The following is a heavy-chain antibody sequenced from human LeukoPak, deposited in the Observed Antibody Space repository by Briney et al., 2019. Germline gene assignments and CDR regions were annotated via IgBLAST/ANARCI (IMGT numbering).Heavy chain of an antibody. V-gene: IGHV3-74*01. CDR3: ARGLSVAGSDY. J-gene: IGHJ4*01. D-gene: IGHD6-19*01. Sequence: PGGSLRLSCAASGFTFSSYLMHWVRQAPGKGLVWVSHVNGDGSVTGYADSVKGRFTISRDNAKNTLFLQMNSLRVEDTAVYYCARGLSVAGSDYWGHGTLVTVSS. CDR1: GFTFSSYL. CDR2: VNGDGSVT.